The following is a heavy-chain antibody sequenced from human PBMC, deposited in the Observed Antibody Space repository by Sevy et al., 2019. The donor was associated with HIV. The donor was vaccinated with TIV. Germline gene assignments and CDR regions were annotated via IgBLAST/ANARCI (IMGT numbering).Heavy chain of an antibody. V-gene: IGHV1-2*02. CDR2: INPNSGGA. D-gene: IGHD3-22*01. CDR3: AKNYYDSGGYFSDTAAIPDY. Sequence: ASVKVSCRASGYTFTGYYMHWVRQAPGQGLEWMGWINPNSGGANYAQKFQGRVTMTRDTSISKASMELSRLGSDDMAIYYCAKNYYDSGGYFSDTAAIPDYWGQGTLVTVSS. CDR1: GYTFTGYY. J-gene: IGHJ4*02.